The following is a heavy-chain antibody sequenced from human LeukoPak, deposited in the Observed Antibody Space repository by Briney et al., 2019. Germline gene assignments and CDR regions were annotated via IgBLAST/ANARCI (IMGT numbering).Heavy chain of an antibody. D-gene: IGHD2-2*01. CDR2: TYYRSKWYN. CDR1: GDSVSSNSAA. Sequence: SQTLSLTCAISGDSVSSNSAAWNWIRQSPSRGLEWLGRTYYRSKWYNDYAVPVKSRITINPDTSKNQFSLQLNSVTPEDTAVYYCARGARGSSTSGDYYGMDVWGQGTTVTVSS. CDR3: ARGARGSSTSGDYYGMDV. V-gene: IGHV6-1*01. J-gene: IGHJ6*02.